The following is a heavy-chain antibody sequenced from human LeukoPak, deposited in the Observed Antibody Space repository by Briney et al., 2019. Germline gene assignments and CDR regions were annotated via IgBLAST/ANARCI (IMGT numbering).Heavy chain of an antibody. Sequence: SETLSLTCTVSGGSISRGGYCWSWIRQHPGKGLEWIGYIDYSGSTFYNPSLKSRLTMSIDTSKNQFSLKLSSVTAADTAVYYCAADTSGYRIFNYWGQGTLVTVSS. CDR1: GGSISRGGYC. J-gene: IGHJ4*02. CDR3: AADTSGYRIFNY. V-gene: IGHV4-31*03. CDR2: IDYSGST. D-gene: IGHD3-22*01.